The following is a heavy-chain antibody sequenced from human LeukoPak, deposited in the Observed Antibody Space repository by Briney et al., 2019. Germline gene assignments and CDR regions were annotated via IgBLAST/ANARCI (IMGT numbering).Heavy chain of an antibody. V-gene: IGHV3-23*01. D-gene: IGHD1-1*01. CDR2: IRGSGGST. CDR3: AKERFNWNSNWFDP. CDR1: GFTFSSYA. Sequence: GGSLRLSCAASGFTFSSYAMSWVRQAPGEGLEGVAAIRGSGGSTYYADYVKGRFTISRDNSKNTLYLQMNSLRAEDTAVYYCAKERFNWNSNWFDPWGQGPLVTVSS. J-gene: IGHJ5*02.